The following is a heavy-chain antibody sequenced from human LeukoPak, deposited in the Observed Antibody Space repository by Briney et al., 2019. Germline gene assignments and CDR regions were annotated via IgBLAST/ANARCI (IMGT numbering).Heavy chain of an antibody. CDR3: ARGRKTLSRLRLGELSLLGAFDI. J-gene: IGHJ3*02. CDR1: GYTFTSYD. CDR2: MNPNSGNT. Sequence: ASVKVSCKASGYTFTSYDINWVRQATGQGLEWMGWMNPNSGNTGYAQKFQGRVTITRNTSISTAYMELSSLRSEDTAVYYCARGRKTLSRLRLGELSLLGAFDIWGQGTMVTVSS. V-gene: IGHV1-8*01. D-gene: IGHD3-16*02.